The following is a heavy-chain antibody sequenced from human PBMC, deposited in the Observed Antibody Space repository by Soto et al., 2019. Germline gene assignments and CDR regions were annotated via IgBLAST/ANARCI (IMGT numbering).Heavy chain of an antibody. CDR3: ARDRVYDYSKPTTNYVDY. V-gene: IGHV3-21*01. D-gene: IGHD4-4*01. J-gene: IGHJ4*02. Sequence: GGSLRLSCAASGFTFSSYSMNWVRQAPGKGLEWVSSISSSSSYIYYAYSVKGRFTISRDNAKNSLYLQMNSLRAEDTAVYYCARDRVYDYSKPTTNYVDYWGQGTLVTVSS. CDR2: ISSSSSYI. CDR1: GFTFSSYS.